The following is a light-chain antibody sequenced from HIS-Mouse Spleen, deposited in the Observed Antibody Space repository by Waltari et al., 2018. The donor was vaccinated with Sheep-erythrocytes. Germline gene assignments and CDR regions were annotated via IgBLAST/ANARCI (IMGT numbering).Light chain of an antibody. V-gene: IGLV2-18*01. CDR1: SSDVGSYNR. CDR3: SLYTSSSTLV. CDR2: EVS. Sequence: QSALTQPPSVSGSPGQSVTISCTGTSSDVGSYNRVSWYQQPPGTAPKLMIYEVSNRPSGVPYRFSWSKSGNTASLTISGLQAEDEADYYCSLYTSSSTLVFGGGTKLTVL. J-gene: IGLJ2*01.